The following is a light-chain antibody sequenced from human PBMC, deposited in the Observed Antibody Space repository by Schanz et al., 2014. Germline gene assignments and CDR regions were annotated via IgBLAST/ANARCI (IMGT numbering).Light chain of an antibody. J-gene: IGKJ1*01. CDR2: GAS. CDR1: QSVSSN. CDR3: QQANSFPRT. Sequence: EIVMTQSPGTLSVSPGESATLSCRASQSVSSNLAWYQQKPGQAPRLLIYGASTRATGIPARFSGSGSGTEFTLTISSLQPEDFATYYCQQANSFPRTFGQGTRLEIK. V-gene: IGKV3-15*01.